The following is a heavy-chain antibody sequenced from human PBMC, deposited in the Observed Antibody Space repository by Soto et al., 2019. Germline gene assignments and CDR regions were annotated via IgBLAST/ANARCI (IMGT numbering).Heavy chain of an antibody. CDR2: MNPNSGNT. CDR1: AYTFTSYD. Sequence: SGKGWLKGSAYTFTSYDNNWVRQATVQGLEWMGWMNPNSGNTGYAQKFQGRVTMTRNTSISTAYMELSSLRSEDTAVYYCARGYSLVGAVNFDYWGQGTLVTVSS. CDR3: ARGYSLVGAVNFDY. D-gene: IGHD1-26*01. J-gene: IGHJ4*02. V-gene: IGHV1-8*01.